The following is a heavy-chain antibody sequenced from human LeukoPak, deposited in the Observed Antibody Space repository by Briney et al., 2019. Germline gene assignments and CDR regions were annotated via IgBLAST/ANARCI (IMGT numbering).Heavy chain of an antibody. CDR1: GFAFSNYW. Sequence: GGSLRLSCAASGFAFSNYWMTWVRQAPGKGLQWVANIKPDGTEKNYVDSVKGRFTISRDNAKNPVYLQLNSLRVDDTALYYCARTPLTQLEPDYFDSWGQGTLVSVS. V-gene: IGHV3-7*01. D-gene: IGHD1-1*01. CDR2: IKPDGTEK. J-gene: IGHJ4*02. CDR3: ARTPLTQLEPDYFDS.